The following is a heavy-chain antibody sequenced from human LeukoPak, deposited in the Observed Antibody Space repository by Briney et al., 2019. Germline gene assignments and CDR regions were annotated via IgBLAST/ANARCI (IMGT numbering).Heavy chain of an antibody. CDR2: IYYSGST. Sequence: SETLSLTCAVYGGSLSGYYWSWIRQPPGKGLEWIGYIYYSGSTNYNPSLKSRVTISVDTSKNQFSLKLSSVTAADTAVYYCARAYYCGGDCYHFDYWGQGTLVTVSS. J-gene: IGHJ4*02. CDR1: GGSLSGYY. V-gene: IGHV4-59*01. CDR3: ARAYYCGGDCYHFDY. D-gene: IGHD2-21*02.